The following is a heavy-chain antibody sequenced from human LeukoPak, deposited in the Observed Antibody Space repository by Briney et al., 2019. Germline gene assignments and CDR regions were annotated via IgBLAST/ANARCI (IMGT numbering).Heavy chain of an antibody. J-gene: IGHJ1*01. CDR2: ISGSGGST. CDR3: AKWVKGNYGSGSYSEYFQH. D-gene: IGHD3-10*01. Sequence: GGSLRLSCAASGFTFSSYAMSWVRQAPGKGLEWVSAISGSGGSTYYADSVKGRFTISRDNSKNTLYLQMNSLRAEDTAVYYCAKWVKGNYGSGSYSEYFQHWGQGTLVTVSS. CDR1: GFTFSSYA. V-gene: IGHV3-23*01.